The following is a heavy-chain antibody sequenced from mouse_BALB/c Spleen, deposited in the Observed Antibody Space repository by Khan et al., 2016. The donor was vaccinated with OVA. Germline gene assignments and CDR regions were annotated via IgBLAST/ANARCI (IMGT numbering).Heavy chain of an antibody. Sequence: QVQLQQSGAELAKPGASVKMSCKAFGYTLTNYWMHWVKQRPAQGLEWIGYINPSTGNSEYNQKVKDKATLTADKPSSTAYTHLCSPTFEDSAVYYSARRGMITTTGAYYDAMSYRGQGTSVTVSS. V-gene: IGHV1-7*01. D-gene: IGHD2-4*01. CDR2: INPSTGNS. CDR1: GYTLTNYW. CDR3: ARRGMITTTGAYYDAMSY. J-gene: IGHJ4*01.